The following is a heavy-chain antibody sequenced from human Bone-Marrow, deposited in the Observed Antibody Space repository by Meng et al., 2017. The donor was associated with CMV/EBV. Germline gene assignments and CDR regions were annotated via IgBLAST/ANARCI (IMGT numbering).Heavy chain of an antibody. CDR1: GGSISSYY. CDR3: ARVGYYYYYGMDV. D-gene: IGHD6-13*01. V-gene: IGHV4-59*01. CDR2: VYYSGST. Sequence: SETLSLTCTVSGGSISSYYWSWIRQPPGKGLEWIGYVYYSGSTNYNPSLKSRVTISVDTSKNQFFLKLSSVTAADTAVYYCARVGYYYYYGMDVWGQGTTVTVSS. J-gene: IGHJ6*02.